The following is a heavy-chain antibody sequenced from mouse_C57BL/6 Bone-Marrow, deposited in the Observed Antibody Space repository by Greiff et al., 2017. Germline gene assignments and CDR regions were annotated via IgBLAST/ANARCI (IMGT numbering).Heavy chain of an antibody. J-gene: IGHJ1*03. CDR2: ISGGGGNT. CDR3: SRQVTTVLATKYFDV. CDR1: GFTFSSYT. Sequence: EVQGVESGGGLVKPGGSLTLSCAASGFTFSSYTMSWVRQTPEKRLQWVAAISGGGGNTYYPDSVKGRFTISRDNDKNILYLQMSSLRSEDTALYDCSRQVTTVLATKYFDVWGTGTTVTVSS. D-gene: IGHD1-1*01. V-gene: IGHV5-9*01.